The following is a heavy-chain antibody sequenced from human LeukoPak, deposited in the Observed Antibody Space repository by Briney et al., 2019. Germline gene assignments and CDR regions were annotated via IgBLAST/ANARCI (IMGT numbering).Heavy chain of an antibody. D-gene: IGHD3-22*01. CDR1: GFTVSSNY. CDR3: ARADYYDSSGYNDY. V-gene: IGHV3-53*01. Sequence: GGSLRLSCAASGFTVSSNYMSWVRRAPGKGLEWVSVIYSGGNTFYAASVKGRFTVSRDNSKNTLYLQMTSLRAEDTAVYYCARADYYDSSGYNDYWGQGTLVTVSS. CDR2: IYSGGNT. J-gene: IGHJ4*02.